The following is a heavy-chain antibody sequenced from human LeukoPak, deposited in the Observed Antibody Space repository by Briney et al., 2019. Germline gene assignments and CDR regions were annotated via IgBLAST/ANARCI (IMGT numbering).Heavy chain of an antibody. J-gene: IGHJ3*02. Sequence: SETLSLTCAVYGGSFSGYYWRWLRQFPGKGLEWIGEIHHSGSTNYNPSLKSRVTISVDTSKNQFSLKLSSVTAADTAVYYCARGPYYYDSSGPGDAFDIWGQGTMVTVSS. CDR1: GGSFSGYY. CDR2: IHHSGST. V-gene: IGHV4-34*01. D-gene: IGHD3-22*01. CDR3: ARGPYYYDSSGPGDAFDI.